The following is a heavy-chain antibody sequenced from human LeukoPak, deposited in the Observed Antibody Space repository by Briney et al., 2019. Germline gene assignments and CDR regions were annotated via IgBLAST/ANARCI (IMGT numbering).Heavy chain of an antibody. CDR1: GGSISSYY. J-gene: IGHJ3*02. CDR3: ARDFQI. Sequence: SETLSLTCTVSGGSISSYYWTWIRQPAGKGLEWIGLISTSGSTKYNPSLKSRVTMSVDTSKKQISLKLSSVTAADTAVYYCARDFQIWGQGTMVTVSS. V-gene: IGHV4-4*07. CDR2: ISTSGST.